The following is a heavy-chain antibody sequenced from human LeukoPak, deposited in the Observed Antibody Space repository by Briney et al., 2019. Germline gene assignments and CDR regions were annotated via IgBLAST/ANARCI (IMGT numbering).Heavy chain of an antibody. CDR3: AREGYYDSSGYLDY. J-gene: IGHJ4*02. CDR1: GGSFSGYY. CDR2: INHSGST. Sequence: SETLSLTCAVYGGSFSGYYWSWIRQPPGKGLEWIGEINHSGSTSYNPSLKSRVTISVDTSKNQFSLKLSSVTAADTAVYYCAREGYYDSSGYLDYWGQGTLVTVSS. V-gene: IGHV4-34*01. D-gene: IGHD3-22*01.